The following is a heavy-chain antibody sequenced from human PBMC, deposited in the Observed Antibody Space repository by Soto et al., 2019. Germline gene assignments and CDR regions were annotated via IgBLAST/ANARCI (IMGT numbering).Heavy chain of an antibody. V-gene: IGHV3-7*01. CDR3: AGEGRGYCSSTSCPGI. D-gene: IGHD2-2*01. CDR1: GFTFSSYW. J-gene: IGHJ4*02. CDR2: IKQDGSEK. Sequence: EVQLVESGGGLVQPGGSLRLSCAASGFTFSSYWMSWVRQAPGKGLEWVANIKQDGSEKYYVDSVKGRFTISRDNAKNSLYLQMNRLRVEDTAVYYCAGEGRGYCSSTSCPGIWGQGTLVTVSS.